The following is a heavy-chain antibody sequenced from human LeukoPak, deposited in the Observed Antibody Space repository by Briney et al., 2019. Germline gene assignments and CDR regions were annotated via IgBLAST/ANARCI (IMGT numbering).Heavy chain of an antibody. Sequence: ASVKVSCKASGYTFTGYYMHWVRQAPGKGLEWMGGFDPEDGETIYAQKFQGRVTMTEDTSTDTAYMELSSLRSEDTAVYYCATDGPKLLYYFDYWGQGTLVTVSS. CDR3: ATDGPKLLYYFDY. CDR1: GYTFTGYY. CDR2: FDPEDGET. J-gene: IGHJ4*02. D-gene: IGHD2-21*02. V-gene: IGHV1-24*01.